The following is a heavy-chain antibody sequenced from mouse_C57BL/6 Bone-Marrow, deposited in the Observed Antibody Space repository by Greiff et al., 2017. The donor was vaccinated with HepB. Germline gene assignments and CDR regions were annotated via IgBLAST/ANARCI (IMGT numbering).Heavy chain of an antibody. V-gene: IGHV1-26*01. CDR2: INPNNGGT. J-gene: IGHJ1*03. D-gene: IGHD1-1*01. Sequence: VQLQQSGPELVKPGASVKISCKASGYTFTDYYMNWVKQSHGKSLEWIGDINPNNGGTSYNQKFKGKATLTVDKSSSTAYMELRSLTPEDSAVYYCARSYYGSSFPWYFDVWGTGTTVTVSS. CDR1: GYTFTDYY. CDR3: ARSYYGSSFPWYFDV.